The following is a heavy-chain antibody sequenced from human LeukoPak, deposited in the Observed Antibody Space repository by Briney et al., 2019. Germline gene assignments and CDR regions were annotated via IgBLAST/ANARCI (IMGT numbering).Heavy chain of an antibody. CDR2: IYTSGST. D-gene: IGHD2-2*01. CDR1: GGSISSYY. V-gene: IGHV4-4*07. Sequence: SETLSLTCTVSGGSISSYYWSWIRQPAGKGLEWIGRIYTSGSTNYNPSLMSRVTMSVDTSKNQFSLKLSSVTAADTAVYYCARDIVVVPAARHYYYYYMDVWGKGTTVTVSS. CDR3: ARDIVVVPAARHYYYYYMDV. J-gene: IGHJ6*03.